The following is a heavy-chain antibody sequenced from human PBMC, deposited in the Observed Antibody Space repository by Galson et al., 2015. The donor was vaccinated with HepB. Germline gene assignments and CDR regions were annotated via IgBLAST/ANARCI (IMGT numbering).Heavy chain of an antibody. J-gene: IGHJ4*02. CDR2: IKSDGETT. CDR1: GFTFSNYW. CDR3: VRTITPAPIPLFDS. Sequence: SLRLSCAASGFTFSNYWMHWVRQAPGKGLVWVSRIKSDGETTDYADSVKSRFTISRDNAKNTLSLLMEGLRAEDTAVYFCVRTITPAPIPLFDSWGQGTLVAVSS. D-gene: IGHD3-10*01. V-gene: IGHV3-74*01.